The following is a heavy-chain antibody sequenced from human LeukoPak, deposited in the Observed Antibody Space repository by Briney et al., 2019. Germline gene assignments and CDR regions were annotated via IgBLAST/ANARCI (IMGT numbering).Heavy chain of an antibody. CDR1: GGTFSSYA. V-gene: IGHV1-69*13. D-gene: IGHD3-10*01. Sequence: SVKVSCKASGGTFSSYAISWVRQTPGQGLEWMGGIIPIFGTANYAQKFQGRVTITADESTSTAYMELSSLRSEDTAVYYCARSPYYYGSGSYYYFDYWGQGTLVTVSS. J-gene: IGHJ4*02. CDR3: ARSPYYYGSGSYYYFDY. CDR2: IIPIFGTA.